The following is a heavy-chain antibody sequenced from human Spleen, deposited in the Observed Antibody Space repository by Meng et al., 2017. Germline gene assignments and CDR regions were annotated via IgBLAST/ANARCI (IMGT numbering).Heavy chain of an antibody. J-gene: IGHJ4*02. D-gene: IGHD4-17*01. Sequence: GESLKISCAASGLTFSRYAMSWVRQASGKGLEWVSIISDSGDSTYYADSVKGRFTISRDNSKNTLYLQMNSLRADDTAVYYCANEGDGDSTIDYWGQGTLVTVSS. CDR2: ISDSGDST. V-gene: IGHV3-23*01. CDR1: GLTFSRYA. CDR3: ANEGDGDSTIDY.